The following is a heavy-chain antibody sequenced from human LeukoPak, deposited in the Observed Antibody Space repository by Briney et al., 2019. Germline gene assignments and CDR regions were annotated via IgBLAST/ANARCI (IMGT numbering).Heavy chain of an antibody. V-gene: IGHV3-21*01. CDR2: ISSSSSYI. Sequence: GGSLRLSCAASGFTFSSYSMNWVRQAPGKGLEWVSSISSSSSYIYYADSVKGRFTISRDNAKNSLYLQMNSLRAEDTAVYYCARQELLWFGELLTFDYWGQGTLVTVSS. D-gene: IGHD3-10*01. CDR1: GFTFSSYS. CDR3: ARQELLWFGELLTFDY. J-gene: IGHJ4*02.